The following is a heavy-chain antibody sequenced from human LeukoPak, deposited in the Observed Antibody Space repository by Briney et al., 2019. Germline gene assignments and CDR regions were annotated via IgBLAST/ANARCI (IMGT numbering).Heavy chain of an antibody. Sequence: SETLSLTCTVSGGSISSYYWSWIRQPAGKGLESIGHISTSGSTNYNPSLKSRVTMSVDTSKNQFSLKLSSVTAADTAVYYCARQEIGLRSFDPWGQGTLVTVSS. CDR1: GGSISSYY. V-gene: IGHV4-4*07. D-gene: IGHD3/OR15-3a*01. CDR3: ARQEIGLRSFDP. CDR2: ISTSGST. J-gene: IGHJ5*02.